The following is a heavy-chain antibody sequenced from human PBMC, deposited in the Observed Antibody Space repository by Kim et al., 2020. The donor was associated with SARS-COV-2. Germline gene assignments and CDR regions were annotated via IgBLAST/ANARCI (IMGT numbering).Heavy chain of an antibody. CDR3: ARGPWQWRWGFDY. J-gene: IGHJ4*02. D-gene: IGHD6-19*01. Sequence: SETLSLTCTVSGGSISSYYWSWIRQPPGKGLEWIGYIYYSGSTNYNPSLKSRVTISVDTSKNQFSVKLSSVTAADTAVYYCARGPWQWRWGFDYWGQGTLVTVSS. CDR1: GGSISSYY. V-gene: IGHV4-59*13. CDR2: IYYSGST.